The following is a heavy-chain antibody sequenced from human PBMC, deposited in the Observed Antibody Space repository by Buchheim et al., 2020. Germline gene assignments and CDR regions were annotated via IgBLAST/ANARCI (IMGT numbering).Heavy chain of an antibody. J-gene: IGHJ6*02. Sequence: QVQLQESGPGLVKPSETLSLTCTVSGGSISSYYWSWIRQPPGKGLEWIGYIYYSGSTNYNPSLKSRVTISVDTSKNQFSLKLSSVTAADTAVYYCARETRAFHYYGMDVWGQGTT. CDR3: ARETRAFHYYGMDV. CDR1: GGSISSYY. CDR2: IYYSGST. V-gene: IGHV4-59*01.